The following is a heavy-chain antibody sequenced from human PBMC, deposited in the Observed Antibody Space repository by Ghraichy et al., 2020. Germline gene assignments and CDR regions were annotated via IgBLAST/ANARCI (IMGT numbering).Heavy chain of an antibody. CDR3: ARHPYYYYGSGSYYKGDLNWFDP. CDR1: GGSISSSSYY. CDR2: IYYSGST. V-gene: IGHV4-39*01. D-gene: IGHD3-10*01. J-gene: IGHJ5*02. Sequence: SQTLSLTCTVSGGSISSSSYYWGWIRQPPGKGLEWIGSIYYSGSTYYNPSLKSRVTISVDTSKNQFSLKLSSVTAADTAVYYCARHPYYYYGSGSYYKGDLNWFDPWGQGTLVTVSS.